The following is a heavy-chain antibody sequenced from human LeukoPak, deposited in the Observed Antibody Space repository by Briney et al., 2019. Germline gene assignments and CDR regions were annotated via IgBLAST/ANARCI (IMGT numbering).Heavy chain of an antibody. D-gene: IGHD1-26*01. V-gene: IGHV6-1*01. Sequence: ASQTLSLTCAVSGDTFSSKSAAGDWIRQSRSRGLEWLGRTYYRSKWSSGYAESVKSRLTVSPDTSKNQFSLQLRSVTPEDTAVYYCARSQTGGTFDYWGQGALVTVSS. J-gene: IGHJ4*02. CDR2: TYYRSKWSS. CDR3: ARSQTGGTFDY. CDR1: GDTFSSKSAA.